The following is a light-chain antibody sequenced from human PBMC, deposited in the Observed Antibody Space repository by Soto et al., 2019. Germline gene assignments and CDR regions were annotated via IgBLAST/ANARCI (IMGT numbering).Light chain of an antibody. V-gene: IGKV4-1*01. CDR2: WAS. Sequence: DIVMTQSPESLAVSLGERATINCKSSQSILYNSNNKNYLAWYQQKPGQPPKMLISWASTRESGVPDRFSGSGSGTDFTLTISSLQPEDVGLYQCQQYYSTPRTFGQGTKVEIK. J-gene: IGKJ1*01. CDR3: QQYYSTPRT. CDR1: QSILYNSNNKNY.